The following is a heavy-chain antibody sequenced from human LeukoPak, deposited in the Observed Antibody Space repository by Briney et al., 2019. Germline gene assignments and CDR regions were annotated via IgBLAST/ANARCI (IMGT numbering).Heavy chain of an antibody. J-gene: IGHJ4*02. CDR3: ARNRRDGYKTSYYFDY. Sequence: SETLSLTCAVYGGSFSGYYWSWIRQPPGKGLEWIGYIYCSGSTNYNPSLKSRVTISVDTSKNQFSLKLSSVTAADTAVYYCARNRRDGYKTSYYFDYWGQGTLVTVSS. D-gene: IGHD5-24*01. V-gene: IGHV4-59*01. CDR1: GGSFSGYY. CDR2: IYCSGST.